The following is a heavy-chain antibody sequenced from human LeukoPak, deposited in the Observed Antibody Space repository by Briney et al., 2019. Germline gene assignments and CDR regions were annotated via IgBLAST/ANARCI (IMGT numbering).Heavy chain of an antibody. J-gene: IGHJ6*03. Sequence: ASVKVSCKASGYTFTSYGISWVRQAPGQGLEWMGWISAYNGNTNYAQKLQGRVTMTTDTSTSTAYMELRSLRSDDTAVYYCARDPPTYSSGWFGYYYYYMDVWGKGTTVTISS. CDR1: GYTFTSYG. D-gene: IGHD6-19*01. CDR3: ARDPPTYSSGWFGYYYYYMDV. CDR2: ISAYNGNT. V-gene: IGHV1-18*01.